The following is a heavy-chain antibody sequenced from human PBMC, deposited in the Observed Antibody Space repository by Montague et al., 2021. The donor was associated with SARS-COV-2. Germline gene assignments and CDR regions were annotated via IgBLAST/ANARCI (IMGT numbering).Heavy chain of an antibody. CDR2: INHSGST. D-gene: IGHD4-17*01. CDR3: ARGKTVTTYNYYYYGMDV. J-gene: IGHJ6*02. CDR1: GGSFSGYY. Sequence: SETLSLTCAVYGGSFSGYYWSWIRQPPGKGLEWIGEINHSGSTNYNPSLKSRVTISVDTSKNQFSLKLSSVTAADTAVYYCARGKTVTTYNYYYYGMDVWGQGTTVTVSS. V-gene: IGHV4-34*01.